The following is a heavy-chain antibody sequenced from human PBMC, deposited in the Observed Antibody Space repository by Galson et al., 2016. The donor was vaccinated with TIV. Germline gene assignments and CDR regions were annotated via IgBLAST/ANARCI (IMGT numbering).Heavy chain of an antibody. Sequence: LSLTCTVSDYSISSYYYWGWIRQPPGKGLEWIGSFYHSGSTYYNPSLKSRLTISVDTSKNQFSLKLSSVTAADTAVYYCARARSGWFDSWGQGTLSPSPQ. D-gene: IGHD6-19*01. J-gene: IGHJ5*01. V-gene: IGHV4-38-2*02. CDR1: DYSISSYYY. CDR3: ARARSGWFDS. CDR2: FYHSGST.